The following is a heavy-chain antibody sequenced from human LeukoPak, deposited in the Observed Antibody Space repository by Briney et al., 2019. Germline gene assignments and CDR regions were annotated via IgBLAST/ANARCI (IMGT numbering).Heavy chain of an antibody. CDR3: AKDNRGGWSGYFDY. D-gene: IGHD6-19*01. J-gene: IGHJ4*02. Sequence: GSLRLSCATSGFIFSSYGMYWVRQAPGKGLEWVAVIWHDGSAEFYADSVKGRFTISRDDSKNTVYLQMNSLRPEDTALYYCAKDNRGGWSGYFDYWGQGILVTVSS. V-gene: IGHV3-33*06. CDR2: IWHDGSAE. CDR1: GFIFSSYG.